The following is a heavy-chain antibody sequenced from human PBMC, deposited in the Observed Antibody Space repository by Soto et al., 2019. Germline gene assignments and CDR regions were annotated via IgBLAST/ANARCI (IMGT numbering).Heavy chain of an antibody. CDR2: LYYGRSA. CDR1: GDSISSYY. D-gene: IGHD3-22*01. V-gene: IGHV4-59*12. J-gene: IGHJ4*02. CDR3: ALLRMAVVPEY. Sequence: QVQLQESGPGLVKPSETLSLTCAVSGDSISSYYCMWIRQPPGKGLESIGYLYYGRSANYNPSLKIRATLSAAPSTNQCSVTLSSMTAADTAGYYCALLRMAVVPEYWGQGTLVTVSS.